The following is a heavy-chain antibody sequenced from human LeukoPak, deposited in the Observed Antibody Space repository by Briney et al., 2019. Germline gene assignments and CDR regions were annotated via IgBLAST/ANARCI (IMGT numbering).Heavy chain of an antibody. CDR3: ARRRGELSSPFDY. Sequence: SETLSLTCTVSGGCISSGSYYWSWIRQPAGQGLEYIGRMYTSGSTNYNPSLKSRVTVSVDTSKNQSSLKLSSVTAADTAVYYCARRRGELSSPFDYWGQGTLVTVSS. CDR1: GGCISSGSYY. J-gene: IGHJ4*02. V-gene: IGHV4-61*02. D-gene: IGHD3-16*02. CDR2: MYTSGST.